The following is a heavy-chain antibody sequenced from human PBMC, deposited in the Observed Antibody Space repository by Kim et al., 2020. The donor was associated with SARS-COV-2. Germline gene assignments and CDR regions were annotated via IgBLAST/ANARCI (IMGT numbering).Heavy chain of an antibody. J-gene: IGHJ4*02. V-gene: IGHV3-21*01. CDR1: GFTFSSYT. CDR3: ARVLSSGWSYFDY. D-gene: IGHD6-19*01. CDR2: ISSSSSYI. Sequence: GGSLRLSCAASGFTFSSYTMNWVRQAPGKGLEWVSSISSSSSYIYYADSVKGRFTTSRDNAKNSLYLQMNSLRAEDTAVYYCARVLSSGWSYFDYWGQGTLVTVSS.